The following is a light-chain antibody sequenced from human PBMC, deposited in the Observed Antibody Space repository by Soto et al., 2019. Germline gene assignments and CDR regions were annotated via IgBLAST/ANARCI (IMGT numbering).Light chain of an antibody. J-gene: IGKJ5*01. CDR2: GAS. CDR3: QQRSNWPQIT. V-gene: IGKV3D-15*01. CDR1: QSVSSD. Sequence: EIVMTQSPATLSLSPGERATLSCRASQSVSSDLAWYQKVPGQAPRLXIPGASNRPTGIPARFSGSGSGTEFTLTISSLQSEDFAVYYCQQRSNWPQITPGQVTRRESK.